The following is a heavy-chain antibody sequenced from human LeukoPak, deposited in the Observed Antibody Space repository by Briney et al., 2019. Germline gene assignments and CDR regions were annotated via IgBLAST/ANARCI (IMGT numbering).Heavy chain of an antibody. Sequence: GGSLRLSCAASGFTVSSNYMSWVRQAPGKGLEWVSYISSSGSTIHYADSVKGRFTISRDNAKNSLYLQMNSLRDEDTAVYYCAREGYCSSTSCYTLGDAFDIWGQGTMVTVSS. CDR2: ISSSGSTI. J-gene: IGHJ3*02. CDR3: AREGYCSSTSCYTLGDAFDI. V-gene: IGHV3-48*02. CDR1: GFTVSSNY. D-gene: IGHD2-2*02.